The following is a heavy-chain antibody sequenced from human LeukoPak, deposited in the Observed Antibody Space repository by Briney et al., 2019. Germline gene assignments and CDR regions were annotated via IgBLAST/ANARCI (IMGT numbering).Heavy chain of an antibody. CDR2: INWNGGST. J-gene: IGHJ6*03. CDR1: GFTFEDYG. CDR3: ARVGIKIFGVLTRGGFYYYIDV. V-gene: IGHV3-20*04. D-gene: IGHD3-3*01. Sequence: GGSLRLSCEASGFTFEDYGMSWVRQAPGRGLEWVSGINWNGGSTGYADSVRGRFTISRDNAKNSLYLQMNSLRAEDTALYYCARVGIKIFGVLTRGGFYYYIDVWGKGTTVTVSS.